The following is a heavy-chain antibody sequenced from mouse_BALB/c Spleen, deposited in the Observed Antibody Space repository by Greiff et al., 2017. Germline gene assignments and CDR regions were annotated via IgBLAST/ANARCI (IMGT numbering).Heavy chain of an antibody. CDR2: ISSGSSTI. Sequence: DVQLVESGGGLVQPGGSRKLSCAASGFTFSSFGMHWVRQAPEKGLEWVAYISSGSSTIYYADTVKGRFTISRDNPKNTLFLQMTSLRSEDTAMYYCARGNYGWYFDVWGAGTTVTVSS. CDR3: ARGNYGWYFDV. D-gene: IGHD2-1*01. V-gene: IGHV5-17*02. J-gene: IGHJ1*01. CDR1: GFTFSSFG.